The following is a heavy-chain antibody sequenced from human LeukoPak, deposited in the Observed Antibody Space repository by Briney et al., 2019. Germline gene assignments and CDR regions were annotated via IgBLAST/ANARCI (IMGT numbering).Heavy chain of an antibody. CDR1: GFTLSIYG. CDR2: IENDASEK. V-gene: IGHV3-30*02. J-gene: IGHJ4*02. Sequence: PGGSLRLSCAASGFTLSIYGMHWVRQAPGKGLEWVAFIENDASEKKYVDSVRGRFTISRDNSKNTVYLQMNSLRAEDTAVYYCAKDSLDWGQGTLVTVSS. CDR3: AKDSLD.